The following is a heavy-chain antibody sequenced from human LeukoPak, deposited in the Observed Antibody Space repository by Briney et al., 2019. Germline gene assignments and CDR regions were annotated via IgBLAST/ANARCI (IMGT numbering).Heavy chain of an antibody. CDR1: GGDFNSHI. V-gene: IGHV1-69*02. CDR3: ARGKYCSGGECYSVRTSYDGFDS. D-gene: IGHD2-15*01. J-gene: IGHJ5*01. Sequence: SVKVSCKASGGDFNSHIINWVRHGPGQGLEWMGRIIPMRNLANYAHKFQGRVIITADKSRRTAYMEMSRLTSDDTAVYYCARGKYCSGGECYSVRTSYDGFDSWGQGTVVSVSS. CDR2: IIPMRNLA.